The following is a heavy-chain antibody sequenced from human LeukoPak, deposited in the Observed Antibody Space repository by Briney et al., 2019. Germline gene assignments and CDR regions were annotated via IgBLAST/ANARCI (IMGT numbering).Heavy chain of an antibody. CDR3: ARGGTYCTNGVCPSDFDY. J-gene: IGHJ4*02. Sequence: SETLSLTCTVSGGSISSSSYYWGWIRQPPGKGLEWIGSIYYSGSTYYNPSLKSRVTISVDTSKNQFSLKLSSVTAADTAAYYCARGGTYCTNGVCPSDFDYWGQGTLVTVSS. CDR2: IYYSGST. V-gene: IGHV4-39*01. CDR1: GGSISSSSYY. D-gene: IGHD2-8*01.